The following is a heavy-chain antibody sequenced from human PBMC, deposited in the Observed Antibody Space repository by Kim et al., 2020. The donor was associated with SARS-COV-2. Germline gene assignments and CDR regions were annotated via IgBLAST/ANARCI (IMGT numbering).Heavy chain of an antibody. D-gene: IGHD3-16*02. J-gene: IGHJ4*02. V-gene: IGHV3-30*04. Sequence: GGSLRLSCSTSAFTFSDYPMHWVRQAPGKGLEWVAVISSDGTDKYSGDSVKGRFTISRDNSKNTLYLQMNSLRADDTALYYCARDGFQHVWGSLRWWAAGLDFWGQGTLVTVSS. CDR3: ARDGFQHVWGSLRWWAAGLDF. CDR2: ISSDGTDK. CDR1: AFTFSDYP.